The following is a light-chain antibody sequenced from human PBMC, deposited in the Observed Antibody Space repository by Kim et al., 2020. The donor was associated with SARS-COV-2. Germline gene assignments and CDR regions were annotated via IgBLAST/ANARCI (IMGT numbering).Light chain of an antibody. J-gene: IGKJ2*03. CDR2: GAS. CDR3: QQSSDWPRG. V-gene: IGKV3-15*01. Sequence: EVLMRDCPAALSVSPWERATLFRTASQSVTSSLGRNQQRPGQAPRLLILGASTRATGVPARFSGSGSGTELTLTTSSLQSEEFAVYYCQQSSDWPRGFGKGTNLEI. CDR1: QSVTSS.